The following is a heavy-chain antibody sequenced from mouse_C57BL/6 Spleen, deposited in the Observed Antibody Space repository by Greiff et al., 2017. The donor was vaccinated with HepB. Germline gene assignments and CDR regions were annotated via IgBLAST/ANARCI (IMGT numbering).Heavy chain of an antibody. V-gene: IGHV1-82*01. J-gene: IGHJ4*01. D-gene: IGHD1-1*01. Sequence: VQLQQSGPELVKPGASVKISCKASGYAFSSSWMNWVKQRPGKGLEWIGRIYPGDGDTNYNGKFKGKATLTADKSSSTAYMQRSSQTSVDSAVYLCARVGLITTVVARGDYSMDYWGQGTSVTVSS. CDR3: ARVGLITTVVARGDYSMDY. CDR1: GYAFSSSW. CDR2: IYPGDGDT.